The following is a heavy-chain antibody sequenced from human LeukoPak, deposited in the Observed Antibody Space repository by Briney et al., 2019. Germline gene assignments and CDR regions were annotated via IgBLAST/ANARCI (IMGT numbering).Heavy chain of an antibody. Sequence: GRSLRLSCAASGFTFSSYAMHWVRQAPGKGLEYVSAIRSNGDSTYYADSVKGRFTISRDNYKNTLYLQMSSLSAEETAVYYCVKGFSALVGATRWGDAFDIWGQGTMVTVSS. CDR1: GFTFSSYA. CDR2: IRSNGDST. J-gene: IGHJ3*02. D-gene: IGHD1-26*01. CDR3: VKGFSALVGATRWGDAFDI. V-gene: IGHV3-64D*06.